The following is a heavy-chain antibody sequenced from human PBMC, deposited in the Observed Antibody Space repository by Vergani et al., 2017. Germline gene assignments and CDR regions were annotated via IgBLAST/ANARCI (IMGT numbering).Heavy chain of an antibody. CDR2: ISGSGGST. Sequence: EVQLLESGGGLVQPGGSLRLSCAASGFTFSSYAMSWVRQAPGQGLELVSAISGSGGSTYYADSVKGRFTISRDNSKNTLYLQMNSLRAEDTAVYYCALFGGVIVIDYWGQGTLVTVSS. D-gene: IGHD3-16*02. V-gene: IGHV3-23*01. CDR1: GFTFSSYA. CDR3: ALFGGVIVIDY. J-gene: IGHJ4*02.